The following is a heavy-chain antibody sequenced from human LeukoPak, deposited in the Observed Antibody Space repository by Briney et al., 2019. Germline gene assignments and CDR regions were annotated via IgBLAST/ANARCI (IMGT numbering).Heavy chain of an antibody. CDR3: ASRRDGYTIDY. CDR2: INHSGST. CDR1: GGSFSGYY. D-gene: IGHD5-24*01. Sequence: PSETLSLTCAVYGGSFSGYYWSWIRQPPGKGLEWIGEINHSGSTNYNPSLKSRVTISVDTSKNQFSLKLSSVTAADTAVYYCASRRDGYTIDYWGQGTLVTVSS. J-gene: IGHJ4*02. V-gene: IGHV4-34*01.